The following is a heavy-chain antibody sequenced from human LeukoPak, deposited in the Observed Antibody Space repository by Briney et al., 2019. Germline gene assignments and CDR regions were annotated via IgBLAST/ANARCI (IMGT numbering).Heavy chain of an antibody. J-gene: IGHJ4*02. CDR3: ARASGYGSGSYYNY. CDR1: GGSISGYY. V-gene: IGHV4-59*01. Sequence: SETLSLTCTVSGGSISGYYLSWIRQPPGKGLEWIGYIYYTGNTNSNPSLKSRVTISVDTSKNQLSLKLNSVTAADTAVYYCARASGYGSGSYYNYWGQGTLVTVSS. CDR2: IYYTGNT. D-gene: IGHD3-10*01.